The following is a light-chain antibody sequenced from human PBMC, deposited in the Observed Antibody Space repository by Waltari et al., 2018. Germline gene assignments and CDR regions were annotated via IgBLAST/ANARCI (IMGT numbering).Light chain of an antibody. CDR3: QSTDNSGTYVV. V-gene: IGLV3-25*03. Sequence: SYELTQPPSVSVSPGQTARITCSGDALPRQYSFWYQQRSGQAPVLVIYKDTERPSGIPERFSDSSSGTRVTLTISGVQAQDEADYYCQSTDNSGTYVVFGGGTKLTVL. CDR1: ALPRQY. J-gene: IGLJ2*01. CDR2: KDT.